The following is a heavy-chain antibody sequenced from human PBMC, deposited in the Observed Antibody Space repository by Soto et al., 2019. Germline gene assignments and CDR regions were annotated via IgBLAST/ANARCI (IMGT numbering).Heavy chain of an antibody. V-gene: IGHV4-31*03. Sequence: PSDTLSLTCTVSGGSISSGGYYWSWIRQHPGKGLEWIGYIYYSGSTYYNPSLKSRVTISVDTSKNQFSLKLSSVTAADTAVYYCARESATVNTVGWVGWGQGTLVTVSS. CDR3: ARESATVNTVGWVG. CDR1: GGSISSGGYY. D-gene: IGHD4-17*01. CDR2: IYYSGST. J-gene: IGHJ4*02.